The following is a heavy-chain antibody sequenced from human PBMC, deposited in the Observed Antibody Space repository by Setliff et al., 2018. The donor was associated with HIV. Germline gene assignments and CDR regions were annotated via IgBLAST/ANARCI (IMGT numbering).Heavy chain of an antibody. CDR2: IYTSGST. CDR3: ARDRYSYGRSYFDY. D-gene: IGHD5-18*01. J-gene: IGHJ4*02. Sequence: PSETLSLTCTVSGGSISSASYYWSWIRQPAGKVLEWIGRIYTSGSTTYNPSLKSRVTMSLDTSKNHFSLKLSSVTAADTAVYYCARDRYSYGRSYFDYWGQGTLVTVSS. V-gene: IGHV4-61*02. CDR1: GGSISSASYY.